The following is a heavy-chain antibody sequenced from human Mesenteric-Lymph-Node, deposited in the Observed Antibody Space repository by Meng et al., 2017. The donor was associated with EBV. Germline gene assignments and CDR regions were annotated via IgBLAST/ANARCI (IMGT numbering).Heavy chain of an antibody. CDR3: AREEQYSDGP. J-gene: IGHJ5*02. CDR1: GYSFTHHF. D-gene: IGHD3-3*01. V-gene: IGHV1-46*01. Sequence: QVQLVQSGAEVKKPGASGKVSCKTSGYSFTHHFLHWVRQAPGQGLEWVGMINPSSGSTTYAQRFQGRVSMTRDTSTNTVYMEVSSLRSDDTAVYYCAREEQYSDGPCGQGTLFTVSS. CDR2: INPSSGST.